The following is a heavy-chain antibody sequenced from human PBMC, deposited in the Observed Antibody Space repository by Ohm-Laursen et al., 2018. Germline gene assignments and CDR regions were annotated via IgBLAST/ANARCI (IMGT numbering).Heavy chain of an antibody. CDR3: ASYPLRGFSYGFDAFDI. Sequence: SLRLSCTASEFTFTNAWMSWVRQAPGKGLEWVSAISGSGGSTYYADSVKGRFTISRDNAKNSLYLQMNSLRAEDTAVYYCASYPLRGFSYGFDAFDIWGQGTMVTVSS. J-gene: IGHJ3*02. V-gene: IGHV3-11*04. CDR1: EFTFTNAW. D-gene: IGHD5-18*01. CDR2: ISGSGGST.